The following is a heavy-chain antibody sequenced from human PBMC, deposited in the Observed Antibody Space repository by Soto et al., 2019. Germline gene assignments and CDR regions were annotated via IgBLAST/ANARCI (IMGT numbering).Heavy chain of an antibody. Sequence: QVQLVQSGAEVKKPGSSVKVSCRASGSTFSSYTVSWVRQAPGQGLEWLGRIIPVLTTTDYSQRFRGRVTITADKSKTMVYMELSSLRSEDTAVYYWARRLYCGVDCYNQYYYGMDVWGQGTTITVSS. CDR1: GSTFSSYT. CDR3: ARRLYCGVDCYNQYYYGMDV. D-gene: IGHD2-21*02. CDR2: IIPVLTTT. V-gene: IGHV1-69*08. J-gene: IGHJ6*02.